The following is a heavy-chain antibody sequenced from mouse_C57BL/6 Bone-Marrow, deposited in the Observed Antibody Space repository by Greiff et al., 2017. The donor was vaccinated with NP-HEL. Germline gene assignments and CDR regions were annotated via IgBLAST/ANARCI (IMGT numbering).Heavy chain of an antibody. D-gene: IGHD1-1*01. V-gene: IGHV1-18*01. CDR1: GYTFTDYN. Sequence: EVQLVESGPELVKPGASVKIPCKASGYTFTDYNMDWVKQSHGKSLEWIGDINPNNGGTIYNQKFKGKATLTVDKSSSTAYMELRSLTSEDTAVYYCARGDYGSSYRYFDVWGTGTTVTVSS. CDR2: INPNNGGT. J-gene: IGHJ1*03. CDR3: ARGDYGSSYRYFDV.